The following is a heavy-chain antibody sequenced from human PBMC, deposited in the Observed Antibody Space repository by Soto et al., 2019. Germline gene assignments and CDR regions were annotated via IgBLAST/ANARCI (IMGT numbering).Heavy chain of an antibody. J-gene: IGHJ4*02. CDR2: INHSGST. CDR3: ARGSRLRYFDWLLGALDY. D-gene: IGHD3-9*01. CDR1: GGSFSGYY. Sequence: SETLSLTCAVYGGSFSGYYRSWIRQPPGKGLEWIGEINHSGSTNYNPSLKSRVTISVDTSKNQFSLKLSSVTAADTAVYYCARGSRLRYFDWLLGALDYWGQGTLVTVSS. V-gene: IGHV4-34*01.